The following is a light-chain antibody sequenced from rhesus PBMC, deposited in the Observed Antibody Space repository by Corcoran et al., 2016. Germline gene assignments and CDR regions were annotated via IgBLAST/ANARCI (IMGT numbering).Light chain of an antibody. V-gene: IGKV3-10*01. CDR1: QSFSSY. Sequence: QVILTQSPATLSLSPGERATLSCRASQSFSSYLAWYQQKPGQAPRLLIYGASSMAPGIPDRFSGSGSGTDFTLTISSLEPEDVGVYHCYPHSSGYSFGQGTKVEIK. J-gene: IGKJ2*01. CDR2: GAS. CDR3: YPHSSGYS.